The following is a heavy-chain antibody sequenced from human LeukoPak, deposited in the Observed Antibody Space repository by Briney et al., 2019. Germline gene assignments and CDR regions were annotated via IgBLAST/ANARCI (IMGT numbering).Heavy chain of an antibody. D-gene: IGHD1-26*01. V-gene: IGHV3-7*03. CDR2: IKQDGSER. J-gene: IGHJ5*01. CDR1: RFTFSSYW. CDR3: ARVSGNYYRWFDS. Sequence: GGSLRLSCAASRFTFSSYWMSWVRQAPGKGLEWVANIKQDGSERYYVDSVKGRFTISRDNAKNSLYLQMNSLRAEDTAVYYCARVSGNYYRWFDSWGQGTLVTVSS.